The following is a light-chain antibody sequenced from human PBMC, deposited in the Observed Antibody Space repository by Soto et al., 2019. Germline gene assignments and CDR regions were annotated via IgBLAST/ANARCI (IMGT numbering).Light chain of an antibody. J-gene: IGKJ5*01. CDR2: AAS. CDR1: QSISSY. Sequence: DIQMTQSPSSLSASVGDRVTITCRASQSISSYLNWYQQKPGKAPKLLIYAASSLQSGVPSRFSGSGSGTEFTLTISSLQPEDFATYYCQQLNSYPLITFGQGTRLEIK. V-gene: IGKV1-9*01. CDR3: QQLNSYPLIT.